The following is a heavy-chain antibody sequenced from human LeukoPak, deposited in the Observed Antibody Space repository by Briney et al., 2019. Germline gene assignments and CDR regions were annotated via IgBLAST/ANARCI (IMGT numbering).Heavy chain of an antibody. CDR3: AKSRMAIFGVVTKPPDY. CDR1: GFTFSSYA. D-gene: IGHD3-3*01. V-gene: IGHV3-23*01. Sequence: PGGSLRLSCAASGFTFSSYAMSWVRQAPGNGLEWVSAISGSGGSTYYADSVKGRFTISRDNSKNTLYLQMNSLRAEDTAVYYCAKSRMAIFGVVTKPPDYWGQGTLVTVSS. J-gene: IGHJ4*02. CDR2: ISGSGGST.